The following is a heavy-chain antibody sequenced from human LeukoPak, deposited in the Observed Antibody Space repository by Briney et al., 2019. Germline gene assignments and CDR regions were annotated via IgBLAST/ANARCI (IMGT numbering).Heavy chain of an antibody. CDR1: GFTFSSYA. CDR2: ISGSGGST. CDR3: ALSSIHKDYYFGMDV. J-gene: IGHJ6*02. Sequence: PGGSLRLSCAASGFTFSSYAMSWVRQAPGKGLEWVSGISGSGGSTDYADSVKGRFAISRDNSKNTLYLQMNSLRAEDTAVYHCALSSIHKDYYFGMDVWGQGTTVTVSS. D-gene: IGHD2-2*01. V-gene: IGHV3-23*01.